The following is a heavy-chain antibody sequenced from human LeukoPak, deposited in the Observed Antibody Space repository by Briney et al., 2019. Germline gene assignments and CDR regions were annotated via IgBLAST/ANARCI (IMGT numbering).Heavy chain of an antibody. Sequence: PGGSLRLSCAASGFTFGSYEMNWVRQAPGKGLEWVSGISGSGGNTYYADSVKGRFTISRDNSKNTLYLQMNSLRAEDTAVYYCAKDPVRYCSGGSCYFDYWGQGTLVTVSS. CDR3: AKDPVRYCSGGSCYFDY. V-gene: IGHV3-23*01. J-gene: IGHJ4*02. D-gene: IGHD2-15*01. CDR2: ISGSGGNT. CDR1: GFTFGSYE.